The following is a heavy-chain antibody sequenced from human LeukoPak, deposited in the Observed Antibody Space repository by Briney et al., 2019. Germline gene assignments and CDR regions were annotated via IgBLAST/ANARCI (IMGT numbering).Heavy chain of an antibody. CDR3: ARYCSAGSCHHTDAFDI. J-gene: IGHJ3*02. CDR2: ISYDGSNK. CDR1: GFTFSSYA. D-gene: IGHD2-15*01. V-gene: IGHV3-30*04. Sequence: PGGSLRLSCAASGFTFSSYAMHWVRQAPGKGLEWVAVISYDGSNKYYADSVKGRFTISRDNSKNTLYLQMNSLRAEDTAVYYCARYCSAGSCHHTDAFDIWGQGTMVTVSS.